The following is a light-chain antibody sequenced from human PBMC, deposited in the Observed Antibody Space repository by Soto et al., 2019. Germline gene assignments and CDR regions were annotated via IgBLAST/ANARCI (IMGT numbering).Light chain of an antibody. J-gene: IGLJ7*01. V-gene: IGLV2-14*01. CDR1: SSDVGGYNY. Sequence: QSALTQPASVSGSPGQSITISCTGTSSDVGGYNYVSWYQQHPGKAPKLMIYEVSNRPSGVSNRFSGSKSGNTASLTISGLQAEDEADYYCSSYTSSSTRFAVFGGGTQLTVL. CDR3: SSYTSSSTRFAV. CDR2: EVS.